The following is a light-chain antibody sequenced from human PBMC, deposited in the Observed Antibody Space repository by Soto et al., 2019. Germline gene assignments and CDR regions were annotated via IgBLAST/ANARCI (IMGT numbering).Light chain of an antibody. J-gene: IGKJ1*01. CDR2: DAS. CDR1: QSVSSY. V-gene: IGKV3-11*01. CDR3: QQRGNRPPWT. Sequence: EIVMTQSPATLSVSPGERATLSCRASQSVSSYLAWYQQKPGQAPRLLIYDASNRATGIPARFSGSGSGTDFTLTISSLEPEDFAVYYCQQRGNRPPWTFGQGTKVDI.